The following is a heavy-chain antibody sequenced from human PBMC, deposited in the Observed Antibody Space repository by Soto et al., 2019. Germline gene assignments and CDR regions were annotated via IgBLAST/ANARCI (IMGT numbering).Heavy chain of an antibody. J-gene: IGHJ3*02. V-gene: IGHV3-23*01. D-gene: IGHD3-22*01. Sequence: EVQLLESGGGLVQPGGSLRLSCAASGFIFSSYAMSWVRQAPGKGLEWVSAISGSGGSTYYADSVKGRFTISRDNSKNTLYLQMNSLRAEDTAVYYCAKGLTYYYDSSGYADAFDIWGQGTMVTVSS. CDR1: GFIFSSYA. CDR3: AKGLTYYYDSSGYADAFDI. CDR2: ISGSGGST.